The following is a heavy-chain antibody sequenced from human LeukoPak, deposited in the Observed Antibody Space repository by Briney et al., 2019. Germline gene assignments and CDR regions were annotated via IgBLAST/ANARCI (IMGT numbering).Heavy chain of an antibody. Sequence: QPGGSLRLSCAASGFTFDDYAMHWVRQAPGKGLEWVSLISGDGGSTYYADSVKGRFTISRDNSKNSLYLQMNSLRTEDTALYYCAKDPEAPNWGWYFYLWGRGTLVTVSS. CDR1: GFTFDDYA. V-gene: IGHV3-43*02. CDR3: AKDPEAPNWGWYFYL. D-gene: IGHD7-27*01. J-gene: IGHJ2*01. CDR2: ISGDGGST.